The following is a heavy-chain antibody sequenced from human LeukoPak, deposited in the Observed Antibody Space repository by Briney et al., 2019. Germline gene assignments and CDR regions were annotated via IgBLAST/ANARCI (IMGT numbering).Heavy chain of an antibody. CDR2: IKSKTDGGTT. Sequence: PGGSLRLSCAASGFTFSSYEMNWVRQAPGKGLEWVGRIKSKTDGGTTDYAAPVKGRFTISRDDSKNTLYLQMNSLKTEDTAVYYCTTVNYGDCLDYWGQGTLVTVSS. CDR1: GFTFSSYE. V-gene: IGHV3-15*01. D-gene: IGHD4-17*01. CDR3: TTVNYGDCLDY. J-gene: IGHJ4*02.